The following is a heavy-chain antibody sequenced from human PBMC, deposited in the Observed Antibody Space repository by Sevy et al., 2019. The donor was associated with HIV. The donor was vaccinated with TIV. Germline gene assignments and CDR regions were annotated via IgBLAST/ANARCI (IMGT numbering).Heavy chain of an antibody. J-gene: IGHJ6*02. D-gene: IGHD2-8*02. Sequence: GGSLRLSCAASGFTFSHYWMTWVRQAPGKGPEWVANIKGDGSAKYYVDAVRGRFTISRNNAKNSLYLQMNSLIGEDTALYYCARYCTSATGLGGLDVWGQGTTVTVSS. CDR3: ARYCTSATGLGGLDV. CDR1: GFTFSHYW. CDR2: IKGDGSAK. V-gene: IGHV3-7*03.